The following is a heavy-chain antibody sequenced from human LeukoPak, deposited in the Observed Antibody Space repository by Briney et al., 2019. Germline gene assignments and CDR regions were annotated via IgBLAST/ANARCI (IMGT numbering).Heavy chain of an antibody. J-gene: IGHJ5*02. CDR1: GGSISDHY. D-gene: IGHD3-16*01. V-gene: IGHV4-59*11. Sequence: PSETLSLTCTVSGGSISDHYWSWLRQPPGKGLEWIEYINYRGSTNYNPSLKSRVAMSADTSRNQFSLKMSSVTAADTAVYYCARDLGQDWFDPWGQGTLVTVSS. CDR2: INYRGST. CDR3: ARDLGQDWFDP.